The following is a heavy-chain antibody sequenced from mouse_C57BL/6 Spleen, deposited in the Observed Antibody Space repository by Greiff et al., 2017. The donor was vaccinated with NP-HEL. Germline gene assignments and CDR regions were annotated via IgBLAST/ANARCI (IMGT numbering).Heavy chain of an antibody. CDR2: IYPGNSDT. CDR1: GYTFTSYW. CDR3: TRGSYDYDYYAMDY. Sequence: EVKVVESGTVLARPGASVKMSCKTSGYTFTSYWMHWVKQRPGQGLEWIGAIYPGNSDTSYNQKFKGKAKLTAVTSASTAYMELSSLTNEDSAVYYCTRGSYDYDYYAMDYWGQGTSVTVSS. D-gene: IGHD2-4*01. J-gene: IGHJ4*01. V-gene: IGHV1-5*01.